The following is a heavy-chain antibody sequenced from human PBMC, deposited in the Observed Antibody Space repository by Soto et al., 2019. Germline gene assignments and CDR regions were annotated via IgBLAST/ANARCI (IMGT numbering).Heavy chain of an antibody. CDR2: MNPNSGNT. CDR1: VYTFTSYD. CDR3: ARTFTIFGVGYYMDV. D-gene: IGHD3-3*01. J-gene: IGHJ6*03. V-gene: IGHV1-8*01. Sequence: ASVKVSCKASVYTFTSYDINWVRQATGQGLEWMGWMNPNSGNTGYAQKFQGRVTMTRNTSISTAYMELSSLRSEDTAVYYCARTFTIFGVGYYMDVWGKGTTVTVSS.